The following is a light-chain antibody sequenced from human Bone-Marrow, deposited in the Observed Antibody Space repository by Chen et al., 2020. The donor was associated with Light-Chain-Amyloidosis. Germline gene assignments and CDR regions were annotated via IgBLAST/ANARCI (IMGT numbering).Light chain of an antibody. V-gene: IGLV3-21*02. J-gene: IGLJ3*02. CDR3: QVWDRSSDRPV. Sequence: SYVLTQPSSVSVATGQTATMACGGKNIGSTSVHWYQQTPGQAPLLVVYDDSDRPSGIPERLSGSNSGNTATLTISRVEAGDEADYYCQVWDRSSDRPVFGGGTKLTVL. CDR2: DDS. CDR1: NIGSTS.